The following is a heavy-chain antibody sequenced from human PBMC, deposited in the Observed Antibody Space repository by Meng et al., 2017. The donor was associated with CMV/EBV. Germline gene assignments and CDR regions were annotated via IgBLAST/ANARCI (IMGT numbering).Heavy chain of an antibody. CDR2: INSDASST. Sequence: GGLRRLSCAAPVFTFSNYWMHWARQAPGKGLVWVSHINSDASSTDYADSVKGRFTISSDNAKNTLDLQMNVLRAEDTAVYDCVRDRDYSNSILEYWGQGTLVTVSS. D-gene: IGHD4-11*01. CDR3: VRDRDYSNSILEY. CDR1: VFTFSNYW. J-gene: IGHJ4*02. V-gene: IGHV3-74*01.